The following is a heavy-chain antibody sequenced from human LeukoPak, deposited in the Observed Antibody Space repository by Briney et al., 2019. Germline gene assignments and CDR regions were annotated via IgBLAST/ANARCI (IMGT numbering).Heavy chain of an antibody. CDR2: INHSGST. CDR1: GGSFSGYY. CDR3: ARGYYDSSGYYQGYYYYYMDV. J-gene: IGHJ6*03. V-gene: IGHV4-34*01. Sequence: SETLSLTCAVYGGSFSGYYWSWIRQPPGKGLEWIGEINHSGSTNYNPSLKSRVTISVDTSKNQFSLKLSSVTAADTAVYYCARGYYDSSGYYQGYYYYYMDVWGKGTTVTVCS. D-gene: IGHD3-22*01.